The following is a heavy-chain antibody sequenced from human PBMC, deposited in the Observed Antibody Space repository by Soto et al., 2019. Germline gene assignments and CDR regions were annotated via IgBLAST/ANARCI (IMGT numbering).Heavy chain of an antibody. D-gene: IGHD2-2*01. CDR1: GGSITSGGFY. V-gene: IGHV4-31*03. J-gene: IGHJ6*02. CDR2: IYYSGST. CDR3: ARVNCYVSNYYYYVIDV. Sequence: SETLSLTCTISGGSITSGGFYWTWIRQHPGRGLEWIGYIYYSGSTYYNPSLKSRVTISADTSKNKFSLKLSSVPAADTAVYFCARVNCYVSNYYYYVIDVWGQGTTVTVSS.